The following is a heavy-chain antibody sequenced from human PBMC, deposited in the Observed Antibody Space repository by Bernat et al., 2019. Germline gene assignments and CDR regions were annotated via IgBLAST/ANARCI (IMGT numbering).Heavy chain of an antibody. CDR3: ARASSYSGTYETRNCFDS. V-gene: IGHV3-72*01. J-gene: IGHJ4*02. D-gene: IGHD1-26*01. CDR1: GFTFSDHY. CDR2: SRNKDKTFTT. Sequence: EVQLVESGGGVVQPGGSLRLSCAASGFTFSDHYMDWVRQAPGKGREGGGRSRNKDKTFTTASAASVTGRFTFSRDESPTSLYLPMHSLKTEDTAVYYCARASSYSGTYETRNCFDSWGQGTLVTVSS.